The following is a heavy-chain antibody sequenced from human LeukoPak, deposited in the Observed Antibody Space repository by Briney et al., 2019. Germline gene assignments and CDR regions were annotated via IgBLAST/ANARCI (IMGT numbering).Heavy chain of an antibody. V-gene: IGHV3-11*05. J-gene: IGHJ6*02. D-gene: IGHD6-13*01. CDR2: ISSSSSYT. Sequence: NPGGSLRLSCAASGFTFSDYYMSWIRQAPGKGLEWVSYISSSSSYTNYADSVKGRFTISRDNAKSSLYLQMSGLRADDTAVYYCARDPYSSTRSYGVDIWGQGTTVTVSS. CDR3: ARDPYSSTRSYGVDI. CDR1: GFTFSDYY.